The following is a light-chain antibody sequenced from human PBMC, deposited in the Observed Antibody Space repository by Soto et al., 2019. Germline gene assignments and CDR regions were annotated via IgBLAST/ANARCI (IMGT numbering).Light chain of an antibody. CDR1: QSISSW. CDR2: KAS. CDR3: QQYYTESYT. V-gene: IGKV1-5*03. J-gene: IGKJ2*01. Sequence: DIQMTQSPTTLSAAVGDRVTITCRASQSISSWLAWYQQKPGKAPKLLIYKASSLESGVPSRFSGSGSGTEFTLTISSLQPDDSATYFCQQYYTESYTFGQGTNLEIK.